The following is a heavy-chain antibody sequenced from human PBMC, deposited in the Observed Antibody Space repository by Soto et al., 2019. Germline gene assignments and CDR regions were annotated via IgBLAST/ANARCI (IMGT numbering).Heavy chain of an antibody. J-gene: IGHJ4*02. D-gene: IGHD7-27*01. V-gene: IGHV4-30-4*08. CDR2: IYNGGTT. CDR3: ARGPSGDKVDY. Sequence: QAQLQESGPGLVKPSQTLSLTCTVSGGSINTVNYFWSWIRQSPDKGLEWIGHIYNGGTTYNNPSLTSXXTXSXXTSNNPCSLKLRSVSAADPAVYYGARGPSGDKVDYWGQGTLVTVSS. CDR1: GGSINTVNYF.